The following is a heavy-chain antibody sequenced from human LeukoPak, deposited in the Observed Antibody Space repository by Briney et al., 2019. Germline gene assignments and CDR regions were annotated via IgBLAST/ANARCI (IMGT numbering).Heavy chain of an antibody. J-gene: IGHJ4*02. CDR3: ASRRGWRLYYFDY. CDR1: GGSFSGYY. CDR2: IYYSGST. V-gene: IGHV4-59*08. Sequence: SETLSLTCAVYGGSFSGYYWSWIRQPPGKGLEWIGYIYYSGSTNYNPSLKSRVTISVDTSKNQFSLKLSSVTAADTAVYYCASRRGWRLYYFDYWARATLATVPP. D-gene: IGHD6-19*01.